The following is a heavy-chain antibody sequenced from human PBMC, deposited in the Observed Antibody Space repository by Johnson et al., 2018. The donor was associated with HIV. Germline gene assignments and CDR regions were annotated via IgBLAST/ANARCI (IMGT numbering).Heavy chain of an antibody. CDR3: TAPWAAAGDAFDI. V-gene: IGHV3-30*02. CDR1: GFTFNSHA. Sequence: QVQLVESGGGVVQPVGSLRLSRAASGFTFNSHALHWVRHAPGKGLECLAFIRYDGSNKYYADSVKGRFTISRQNSKNTLYLQMNSRKNEDTAVYYCTAPWAAAGDAFDIWGQGTMVTVSS. J-gene: IGHJ3*02. D-gene: IGHD6-13*01. CDR2: IRYDGSNK.